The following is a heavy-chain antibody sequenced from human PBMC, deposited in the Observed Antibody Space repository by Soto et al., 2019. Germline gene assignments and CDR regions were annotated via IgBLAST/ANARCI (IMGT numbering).Heavy chain of an antibody. V-gene: IGHV3-23*01. J-gene: IGHJ6*02. CDR2: ISGSGGST. Sequence: EVQLLESGGGLVQRGGSLRLSCAASGFTFSSYAMSWVRQAPGKGLEWVSGISGSGGSTSYADSVKGRFTISRDNSKNTVYLQMNSLRAEDTAVYYCAKGGPGHGSIYYFGMDVWGQGTTVTVSS. CDR1: GFTFSSYA. CDR3: AKGGPGHGSIYYFGMDV. D-gene: IGHD1-26*01.